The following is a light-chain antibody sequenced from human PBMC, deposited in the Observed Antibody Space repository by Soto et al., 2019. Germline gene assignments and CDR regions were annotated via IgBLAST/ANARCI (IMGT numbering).Light chain of an antibody. V-gene: IGLV2-23*01. CDR2: DDI. CDR1: SSDIGTYDF. J-gene: IGLJ1*01. Sequence: QSALTQPASVSGSPGQSITISCTGSSSDIGTYDFVSWYQHHPGKAPKFLIYDDIRRPSGVSNRFSGSKSGNTASLTISGLQAEDEADYYCCPYAGTAFDTDVFGSGTKVTVL. CDR3: CPYAGTAFDTDV.